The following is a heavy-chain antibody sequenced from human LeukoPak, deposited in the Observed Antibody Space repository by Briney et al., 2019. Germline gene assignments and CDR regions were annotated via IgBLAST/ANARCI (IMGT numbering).Heavy chain of an antibody. D-gene: IGHD2-21*01. CDR3: ARDGRAYCGGDCHDAFDI. V-gene: IGHV4-61*02. CDR2: IYTSGST. CDR1: GGSISSGNYY. Sequence: TLSLTCTVSGGSISSGNYYWSWIRQPAGKGLEWIGRIYTSGSTNYNPSLKSRVTMSVDTSKNQFSLKLSSVTAADTAVYYCARDGRAYCGGDCHDAFDIWGQGTMVTVSS. J-gene: IGHJ3*02.